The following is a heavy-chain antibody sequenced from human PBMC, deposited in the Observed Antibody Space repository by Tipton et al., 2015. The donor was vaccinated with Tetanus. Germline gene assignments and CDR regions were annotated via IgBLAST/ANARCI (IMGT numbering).Heavy chain of an antibody. CDR1: GFIFSSYG. Sequence: SLRLSCAASGFIFSSYGIHWVRQAPGKGLEWVAVSWYDGTDKYYADSVKGRFTISRDNSKNTLYLQMNSLRAEDTAGYYCARKADWRGGRCLSGDLDNRGQGTQVTGSS. CDR3: ARKADWRGGRCLSGDLDN. D-gene: IGHD7-27*01. J-gene: IGHJ4*02. CDR2: SWYDGTDK. V-gene: IGHV3-33*01.